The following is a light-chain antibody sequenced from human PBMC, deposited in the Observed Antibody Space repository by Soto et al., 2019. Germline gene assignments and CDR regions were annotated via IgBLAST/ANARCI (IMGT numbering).Light chain of an antibody. CDR3: QQDSTYLWT. Sequence: DIQMTQSPSTLSASVGDRVTMTCRASQSIRPWLAWYQQKPGKAPRLLMYQASSLKSGVPSRFSGSGSETDFTLSITSLQPDDTATYFCQQDSTYLWTFGQGNKVDVK. CDR1: QSIRPW. V-gene: IGKV1-5*03. CDR2: QAS. J-gene: IGKJ1*01.